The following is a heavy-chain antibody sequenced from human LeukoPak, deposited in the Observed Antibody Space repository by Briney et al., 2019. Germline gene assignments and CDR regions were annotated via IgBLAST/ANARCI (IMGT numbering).Heavy chain of an antibody. J-gene: IGHJ4*02. CDR1: AFCFSNIW. CDR3: ARHDYGGNSGDY. Sequence: GGSLRLSCAPSAFCFSNIWMSWVRQAPGKGLEWVANIKEDGSEKYYVDSVKGRFTISRDNAKNSLYLQMNSLRDEDTAVYYCARHDYGGNSGDYWGQGTLVTVSS. CDR2: IKEDGSEK. V-gene: IGHV3-7*02. D-gene: IGHD4-23*01.